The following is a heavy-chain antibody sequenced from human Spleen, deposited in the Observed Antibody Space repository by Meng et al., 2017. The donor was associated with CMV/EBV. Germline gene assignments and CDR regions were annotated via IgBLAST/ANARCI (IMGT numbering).Heavy chain of an antibody. CDR3: ARPLSSTSSLYYYYGMDV. CDR1: GYTFSANY. CDR2: INPNSGLT. Sequence: ASVKVSCKASGYTFSANYIHWVRQAPGQGLEWMGRINPNSGLTNYAQKFQGRVTVTRAPSISTAYMEMSRLTSDDTAVYYCARPLSSTSSLYYYYGMDVWGQGTTVTVSS. D-gene: IGHD2-2*01. V-gene: IGHV1-2*02. J-gene: IGHJ6*02.